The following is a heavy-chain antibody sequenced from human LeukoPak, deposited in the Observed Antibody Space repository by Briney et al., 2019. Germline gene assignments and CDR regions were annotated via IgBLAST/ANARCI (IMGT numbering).Heavy chain of an antibody. CDR3: ARPYYYDSRIDP. D-gene: IGHD3-22*01. CDR2: MYYSGST. J-gene: IGHJ5*02. V-gene: IGHV4-30-4*01. Sequence: PSETLSLTCTVSGGSISSGDYYWRWIRQPPGKGLEWIAGMYYSGSTYYNPSLKSRVTMSADTSKDQLSLKLSSVTAADTAVYYCARPYYYDSRIDPWGQGILVTVSS. CDR1: GGSISSGDYY.